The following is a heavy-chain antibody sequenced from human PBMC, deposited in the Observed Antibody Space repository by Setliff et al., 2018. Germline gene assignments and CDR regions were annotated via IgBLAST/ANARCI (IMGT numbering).Heavy chain of an antibody. J-gene: IGHJ4*02. CDR1: GFTFGDFA. V-gene: IGHV3-23*01. Sequence: PGGSLRLSCAASGFTFGDFAMTWVRQAPGKGLEWVSGIGGRGISTYYADSVKGRFTISRDNAKNSLYLQMNSLRAEDTAVYYCASYIAAAGPIDYWGQGTLVTVSS. CDR2: IGGRGIST. D-gene: IGHD6-13*01. CDR3: ASYIAAAGPIDY.